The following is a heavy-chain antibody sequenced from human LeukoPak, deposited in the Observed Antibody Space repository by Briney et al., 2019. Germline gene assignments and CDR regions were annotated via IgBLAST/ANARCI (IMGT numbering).Heavy chain of an antibody. CDR3: ARASCSGGSCYWIGRDWFDP. J-gene: IGHJ5*02. D-gene: IGHD2-15*01. V-gene: IGHV5-51*04. CDR2: IDPVDSDN. Sequence: GESRKISGKGSGYIFTSYWSGGLRQMPGKGREGRGIIDPVDSDNRYRPSFQGQVTISADKPISTAYLQWSSMKASDTAMYYCARASCSGGSCYWIGRDWFDPWGPGTLVTVSS. CDR1: GYIFTSYW.